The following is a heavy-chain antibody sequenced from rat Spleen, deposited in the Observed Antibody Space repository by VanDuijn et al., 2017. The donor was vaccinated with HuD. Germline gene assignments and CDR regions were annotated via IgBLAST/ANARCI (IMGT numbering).Heavy chain of an antibody. CDR3: TREPPMGTNRYFDH. V-gene: IGHV2-19*01. CDR1: GFSLTDYN. D-gene: IGHD1-7*01. CDR2: IQNGGNT. J-gene: IGHJ2*01. Sequence: QVQLKESGPGLVQPSQTLSLICTVSGFSLTDYNIHWLRQPPGKGLEWMGRIQNGGNTDYTSALKSRLSISRDTSKHQVFLEMNSLQTEDTAIYFCTREPPMGTNRYFDHWGQGLLVTVSS.